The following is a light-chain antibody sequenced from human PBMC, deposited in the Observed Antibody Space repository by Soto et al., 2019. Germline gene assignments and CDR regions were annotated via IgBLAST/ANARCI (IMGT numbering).Light chain of an antibody. Sequence: QSVLTQSPSASASLGASVKLTCTLSSGHNTYAIAWHQQQPEKGPRFLMKLNSDGSHNKGDGIPDRFSGSSSGAERYLTISSLQSEDEADYYCQTWGTGIWVFGGGTKLTVL. CDR1: SGHNTYA. V-gene: IGLV4-69*01. CDR3: QTWGTGIWV. CDR2: LNSDGSH. J-gene: IGLJ3*02.